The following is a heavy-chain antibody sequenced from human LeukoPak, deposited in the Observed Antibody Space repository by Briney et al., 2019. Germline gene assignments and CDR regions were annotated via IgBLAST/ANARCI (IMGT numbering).Heavy chain of an antibody. CDR1: GGSISSYY. J-gene: IGHJ3*02. CDR3: ARAGQLLSDAFDI. Sequence: PSETLSLTCTVSGGSISSYYWSWIRQPPGKGLEWIGYIYYSGSTNYNPSLKSRVTISVDTSKNQFSLKLSSVTAADTAVYYCARAGQLLSDAFDIWGQGTMVTVSS. CDR2: IYYSGST. V-gene: IGHV4-59*01. D-gene: IGHD5-24*01.